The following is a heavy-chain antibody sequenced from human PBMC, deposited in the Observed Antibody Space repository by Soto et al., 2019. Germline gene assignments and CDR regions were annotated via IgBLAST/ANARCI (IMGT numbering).Heavy chain of an antibody. J-gene: IGHJ4*02. CDR1: GFTVSSNY. CDR2: IYSAGSI. D-gene: IGHD3-22*01. Sequence: PGGSLRLSCAASGFTVSSNYMSWVRQAPGKGLEWVSVIYSAGSIYYADSVKGRFTISRDNSKNTLYLQMNSLRAEDTAVYYCAKDYFSTGYHYGFDFWGQGTLVTVSS. V-gene: IGHV3-66*01. CDR3: AKDYFSTGYHYGFDF.